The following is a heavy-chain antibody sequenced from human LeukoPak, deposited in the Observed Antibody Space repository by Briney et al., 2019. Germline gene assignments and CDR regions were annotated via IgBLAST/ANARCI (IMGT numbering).Heavy chain of an antibody. CDR3: ARAFPLKVYSSGWYAVYGRLEFDY. J-gene: IGHJ4*02. D-gene: IGHD6-19*01. CDR2: INPNSGGT. V-gene: IGHV1-2*02. CDR1: GYTFTGYY. Sequence: ASVKVSCKASGYTFTGYYMHWVRQAPGQGLEWMGWINPNSGGTNYAQKFQGRVTMTRDTSISKAYMELSRLRSDDTAVYYCARAFPLKVYSSGWYAVYGRLEFDYWGQGTLVTVSS.